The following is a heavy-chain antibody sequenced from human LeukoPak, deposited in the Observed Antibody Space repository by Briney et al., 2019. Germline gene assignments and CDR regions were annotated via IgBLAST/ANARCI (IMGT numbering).Heavy chain of an antibody. V-gene: IGHV4-59*01. D-gene: IGHD6-13*01. CDR2: IYYSGST. CDR1: GGSISSYY. Sequence: PSETLSLTCTVSGGSISSYYWSWIRQPPGKGLEWIGYIYYSGSTNYNPSLKSRVTMSVDTSKNQFSLKLSSVTAADTAVYYCARDRGSSFDYWGQGTLVTVSS. CDR3: ARDRGSSFDY. J-gene: IGHJ4*02.